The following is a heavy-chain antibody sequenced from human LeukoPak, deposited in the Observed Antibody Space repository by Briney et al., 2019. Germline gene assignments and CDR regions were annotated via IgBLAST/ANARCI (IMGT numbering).Heavy chain of an antibody. Sequence: ASVKVSCKVSGYTLTELSMHWVRQAPGKGLEWMGGFDPEDGDTIYAQKFQGRVTMTEDTSTDTAYMELSSLRSEDTAVYYCAMVVTAIHGMDVWGQGTTVTVSS. CDR1: GYTLTELS. D-gene: IGHD2-21*02. CDR2: FDPEDGDT. CDR3: AMVVTAIHGMDV. J-gene: IGHJ6*02. V-gene: IGHV1-24*01.